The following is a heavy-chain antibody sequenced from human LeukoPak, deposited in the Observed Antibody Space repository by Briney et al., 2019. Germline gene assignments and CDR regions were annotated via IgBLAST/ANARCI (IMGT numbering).Heavy chain of an antibody. D-gene: IGHD5-12*01. CDR2: IIPIFGTA. CDR1: GGTFSSYA. Sequence: SVKVSCKASGGTFSSYAISWVRQAPGQGLEWMGGIIPIFGTANHAQKFQGRVTITADKSTSTAYMELSSLRSEDTAVYYCASPEGYSGYDHYYYGMDVWGKGTTVTVSS. CDR3: ASPEGYSGYDHYYYGMDV. J-gene: IGHJ6*04. V-gene: IGHV1-69*06.